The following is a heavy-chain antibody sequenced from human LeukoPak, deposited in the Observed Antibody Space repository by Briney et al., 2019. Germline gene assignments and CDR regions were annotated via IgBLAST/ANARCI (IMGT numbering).Heavy chain of an antibody. Sequence: GESLRLSCAASGFTFSSSAMSWVRQVPGKGLEWVSGISGSGGSTYYADSVKGRFTISRDNAKNSLYLQMNSLRAEDTAVYYCAKDDYYDSSGYYSYDYFDYWGQGTLVTVSS. D-gene: IGHD3-22*01. CDR3: AKDDYYDSSGYYSYDYFDY. V-gene: IGHV3-23*01. CDR1: GFTFSSSA. J-gene: IGHJ4*02. CDR2: ISGSGGST.